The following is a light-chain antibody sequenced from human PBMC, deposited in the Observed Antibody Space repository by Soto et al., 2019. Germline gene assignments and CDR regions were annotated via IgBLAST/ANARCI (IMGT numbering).Light chain of an antibody. CDR1: SSDVGAYNY. CDR3: FSHRGGDSHV. V-gene: IGLV2-14*01. J-gene: IGLJ1*01. Sequence: QSVLTQPASVSGSPGQSITISCTGTSSDVGAYNYVSWYQQYPGKAPKLMIYGVTNRPSGVSNRFSGSKTGNTASLTISGLQAEFEADYYCFSHRGGDSHVFGTGTKLTVL. CDR2: GVT.